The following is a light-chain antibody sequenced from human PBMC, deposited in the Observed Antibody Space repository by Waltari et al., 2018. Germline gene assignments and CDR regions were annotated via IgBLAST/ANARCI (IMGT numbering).Light chain of an antibody. V-gene: IGKV1-33*01. CDR1: QDISNY. CDR2: DAY. J-gene: IGKJ2*01. Sequence: DIQMTQSPSSLSASVGDRVTITCQASQDISNYLNWYQQKPGKAPKLLIYDAYNLETGVPSRFSGSGSGTDFTLKISRVEAEDFGVYYCMQPLQAPHTFGQGTKLEIK. CDR3: MQPLQAPHT.